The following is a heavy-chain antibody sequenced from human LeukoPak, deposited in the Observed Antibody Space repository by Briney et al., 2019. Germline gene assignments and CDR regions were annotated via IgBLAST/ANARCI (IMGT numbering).Heavy chain of an antibody. Sequence: GGSLRLSCAASGFTFSSYNMHCVRQAPGKGLEWVAFIRFDGINQYYADSVKGRFTISRDNSKNTLYLQMNRLRAEDTAVYYCAKDPGYLVRFDYWGQGTLVTVSS. CDR1: GFTFSSYN. CDR3: AKDPGYLVRFDY. CDR2: IRFDGINQ. D-gene: IGHD3-10*02. J-gene: IGHJ4*02. V-gene: IGHV3-30*02.